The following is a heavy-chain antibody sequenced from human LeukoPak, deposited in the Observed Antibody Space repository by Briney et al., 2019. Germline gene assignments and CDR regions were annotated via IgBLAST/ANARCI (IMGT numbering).Heavy chain of an antibody. J-gene: IGHJ4*02. V-gene: IGHV3-7*03. D-gene: IGHD1/OR15-1a*01. CDR2: IHLDGSQI. CDR1: GFTFSNSW. CDR3: ANGNSFDS. Sequence: PGGSLRLSCRASGFTFSNSWMSWVRQAPGKRLECVGNIHLDGSQIFYGASVTGRFTISRDNSDNSLFLQMNSLRAEDTAVYYCANGNSFDSWGQGTLVTVSS.